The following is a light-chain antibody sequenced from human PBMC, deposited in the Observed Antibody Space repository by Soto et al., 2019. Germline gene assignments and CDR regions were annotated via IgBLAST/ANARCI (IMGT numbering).Light chain of an antibody. Sequence: QSALTQPASVSGSPGQSITISCTGTSSDVAGSSYVSWYQQHPGKAPKLMMYEVSNGPSGVSNRFSGYKSGNTASLTISGLQAEDEADYYCSSYTSSSTPVVFGGGTKLTVL. V-gene: IGLV2-14*01. J-gene: IGLJ2*01. CDR2: EVS. CDR1: SSDVAGSSY. CDR3: SSYTSSSTPVV.